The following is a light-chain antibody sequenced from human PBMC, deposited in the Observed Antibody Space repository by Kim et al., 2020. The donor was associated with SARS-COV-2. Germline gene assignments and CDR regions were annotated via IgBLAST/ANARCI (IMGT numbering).Light chain of an antibody. J-gene: IGLJ3*02. CDR3: QTWDNGTV. Sequence: SVTPGQTASINCSGDKLGDKFVSVYQQRPGQPTVLVIDQDTNRTSGITERFCASNSGNTATLTISGTQAMDEADFYCQTWDNGTVFGGATQLTVL. CDR2: QDT. CDR1: KLGDKF. V-gene: IGLV3-1*01.